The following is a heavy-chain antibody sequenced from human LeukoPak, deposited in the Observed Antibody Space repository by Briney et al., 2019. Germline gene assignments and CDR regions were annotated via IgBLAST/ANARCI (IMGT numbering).Heavy chain of an antibody. J-gene: IGHJ4*02. Sequence: PGGSLRLSCAASGFTFSSYEMNWVRQAPGKGLEWVSYISSSGSTIYYADSVKGRFTISRDNAKNSLHLQMNSLRAEDTAVYYCARENGDGSGSYYGSLYYFDYWGQGTLVTVSS. CDR3: ARENGDGSGSYYGSLYYFDY. D-gene: IGHD3-10*01. CDR2: ISSSGSTI. V-gene: IGHV3-48*03. CDR1: GFTFSSYE.